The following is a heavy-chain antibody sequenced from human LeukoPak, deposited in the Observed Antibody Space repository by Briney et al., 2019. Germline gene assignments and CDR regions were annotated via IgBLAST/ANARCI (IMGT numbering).Heavy chain of an antibody. Sequence: GGSLRLSCAASGFIVSGDFMRWVRQAPGKGLEWVSVIYSDGSTYYADSVKGRFTISRDNSKNTLDLQMTGLRAEDTAVYYCARERGRGRDSPWFDYWGQGTLVTVSS. CDR1: GFIVSGDF. J-gene: IGHJ4*02. D-gene: IGHD1-26*01. V-gene: IGHV3-53*01. CDR3: ARERGRGRDSPWFDY. CDR2: IYSDGST.